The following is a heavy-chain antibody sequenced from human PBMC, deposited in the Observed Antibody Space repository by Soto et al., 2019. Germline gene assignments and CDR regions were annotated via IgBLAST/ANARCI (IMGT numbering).Heavy chain of an antibody. D-gene: IGHD4-17*01. Sequence: EVQLVESGGGLVKPGGSLRLSCAASGFTFSAYTMNWVRQAPGKGLEWVSSLDPSSTYIYYADSVKGRFTLSRDNAKNSLFPRLNSPRADDTALYSCVRGSYGDYDSWGQGTLVTVSS. V-gene: IGHV3-21*02. CDR3: VRGSYGDYDS. J-gene: IGHJ5*01. CDR2: LDPSSTYI. CDR1: GFTFSAYT.